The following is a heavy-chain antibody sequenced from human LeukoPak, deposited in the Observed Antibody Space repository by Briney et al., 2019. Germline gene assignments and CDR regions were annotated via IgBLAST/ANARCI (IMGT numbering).Heavy chain of an antibody. CDR3: ARDKSRRQWLVLGMDY. J-gene: IGHJ4*02. CDR1: GGTFSSYA. Sequence: GASVKVSCKASGGTFSSYAISWVRQAPGQGLAWMGRTIPILGIANYAQKFQGRVTITADKSTSTTYMELSSLRSEDTAVYYCARDKSRRQWLVLGMDYWGQGTLVTVSS. D-gene: IGHD6-19*01. CDR2: TIPILGIA. V-gene: IGHV1-69*04.